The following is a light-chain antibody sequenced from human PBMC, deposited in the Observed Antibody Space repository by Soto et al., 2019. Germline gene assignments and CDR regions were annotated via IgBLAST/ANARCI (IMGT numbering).Light chain of an antibody. CDR3: LLDYSGGRV. Sequence: QAVVTQEPSLTVSPGGTVTLTCGSNDGPVTSNHYTYWYQQRPGQVPRTLIYGTTNRQSWAPARFSGSLVGVNAALTLSGAQPEDEADYYCLLDYSGGRVFGGGTKLTVL. J-gene: IGLJ2*01. CDR1: DGPVTSNHY. CDR2: GTT. V-gene: IGLV7-46*01.